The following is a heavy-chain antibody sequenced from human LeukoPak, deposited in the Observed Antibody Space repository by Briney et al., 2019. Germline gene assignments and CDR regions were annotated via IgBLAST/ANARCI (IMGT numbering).Heavy chain of an antibody. CDR2: IAYDGANK. J-gene: IGHJ4*02. V-gene: IGHV3-30-3*01. D-gene: IGHD5-12*01. CDR3: ARGGGGYDPFDY. Sequence: PGGSLRLSCEASGFTFTTYAMNWVRQAPGKGLEWVAIIAYDGANKYYADSVKGRFTISRDNSKSTVYLQMNSLRDEDTAVYYCARGGGGYDPFDYWGQGTLVTVSS. CDR1: GFTFTTYA.